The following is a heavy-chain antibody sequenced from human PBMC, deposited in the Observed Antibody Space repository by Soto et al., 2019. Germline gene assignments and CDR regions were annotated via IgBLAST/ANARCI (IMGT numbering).Heavy chain of an antibody. CDR2: IYHNGRS. J-gene: IGHJ5*02. Sequence: QVYLQESGPGLVKTSGTLSLTCGVSGGSISSINWWSWVRQTPGKGLEWIGDIYHNGRSNYNPSLKSRVTLSIDKSKNQFFLNLTTVTAADTAVYYCARSQGVVPTQAFDPWGQGTLVIVSS. CDR3: ARSQGVVPTQAFDP. CDR1: GGSISSINW. V-gene: IGHV4-4*02. D-gene: IGHD2-15*01.